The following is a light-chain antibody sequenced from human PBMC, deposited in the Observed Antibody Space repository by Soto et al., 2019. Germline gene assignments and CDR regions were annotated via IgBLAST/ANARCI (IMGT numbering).Light chain of an antibody. Sequence: ETVLTQSPGTLSLSPGERATLSCRAIQSVSSNYLAWYQQKPGQAPRLLIYGASSRATGIPDRFSGSGSGTDFTLTISRLEPEDFVVYYCQQYGSSPPLTFGGGTKVDIK. V-gene: IGKV3-20*01. CDR2: GAS. CDR1: QSVSSNY. J-gene: IGKJ4*01. CDR3: QQYGSSPPLT.